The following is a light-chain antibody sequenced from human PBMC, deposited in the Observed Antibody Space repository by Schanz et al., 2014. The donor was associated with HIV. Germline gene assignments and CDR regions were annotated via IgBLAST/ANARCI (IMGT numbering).Light chain of an antibody. J-gene: IGKJ1*01. CDR3: QQYGSSPL. Sequence: EIVLAQSPATLSLSPGERATLSCGASQSVGSSYLAWYQQKPGLAPRLLIYDASSRATGIPDRFSGSGSGTDFTLTISRLEPEDFAVYYCQQYGSSPLFGQGTKVEIK. V-gene: IGKV3D-20*01. CDR1: QSVGSSY. CDR2: DAS.